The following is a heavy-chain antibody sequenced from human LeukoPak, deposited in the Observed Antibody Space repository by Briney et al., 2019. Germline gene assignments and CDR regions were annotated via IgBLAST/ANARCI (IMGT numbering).Heavy chain of an antibody. V-gene: IGHV3-30-3*01. CDR2: ISYDGSNK. Sequence: PGGSLRLSCAASGFTFSSYAMHWVRQAPGKGLEWVAVISYDGSNKYYADSVKGRFTISRDNSKNTLYLQMNSLRAEDTAVYYCARAQGYYDSSGYRLDYWGQGTLVTVSS. CDR1: GFTFSSYA. J-gene: IGHJ4*02. D-gene: IGHD3-22*01. CDR3: ARAQGYYDSSGYRLDY.